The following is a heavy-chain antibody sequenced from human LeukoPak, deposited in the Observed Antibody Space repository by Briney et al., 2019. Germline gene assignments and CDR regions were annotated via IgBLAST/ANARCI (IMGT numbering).Heavy chain of an antibody. CDR1: GGSISSYY. Sequence: SETLSLTCAVSGGSISSYYWSWIRQPPGKGLEWIGYIYYSGSTNYNPSLKSRVAMSVDTSKNQFSLKLSSVTAADTAVYYCARAGSSAYVLDYWGQGTLVTVSS. J-gene: IGHJ4*02. CDR2: IYYSGST. D-gene: IGHD3-22*01. CDR3: ARAGSSAYVLDY. V-gene: IGHV4-59*01.